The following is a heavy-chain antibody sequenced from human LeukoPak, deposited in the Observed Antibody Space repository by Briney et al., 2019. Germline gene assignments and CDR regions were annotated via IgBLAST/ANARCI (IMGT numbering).Heavy chain of an antibody. V-gene: IGHV1-69*04. D-gene: IGHD3-22*01. Sequence: SVKVSCKASGGTFSSYAISWVRQAPGQGLEWMGRIIPILGIANYAQKFQGRVTITADKSTSTAYMELSSLRSEDTAVYYCARVPSDYSDNALDIWGQGTLVTVSS. CDR2: IIPILGIA. CDR3: ARVPSDYSDNALDI. CDR1: GGTFSSYA. J-gene: IGHJ3*02.